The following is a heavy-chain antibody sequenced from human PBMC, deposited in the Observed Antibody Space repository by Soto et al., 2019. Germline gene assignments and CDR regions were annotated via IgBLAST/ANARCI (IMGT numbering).Heavy chain of an antibody. CDR2: IYYSGST. CDR3: ARPMTTVVTLDY. CDR1: GGSISSSSYY. J-gene: IGHJ4*02. D-gene: IGHD4-17*01. V-gene: IGHV4-39*01. Sequence: SDTLSLTCTVSGGSISSSSYYWGWIRQPPGKGLEWIGSIYYSGSTYYNPSLKSRVTISVDTSKNQFSLKLSSVTAADTAVYYCARPMTTVVTLDYWGQGTLVT.